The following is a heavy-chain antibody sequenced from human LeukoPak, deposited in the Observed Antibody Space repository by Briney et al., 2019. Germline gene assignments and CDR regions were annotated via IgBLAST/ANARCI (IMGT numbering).Heavy chain of an antibody. V-gene: IGHV3-21*01. CDR1: GFTFSSYS. J-gene: IGHJ3*02. Sequence: GGSLRLSCAASGFTFSSYSMNWVRQAPGKGLEWVSSISSGSTYIYYADSVKGRFSISRDNAKNSLFLQMNSLRAEDTAVYYCARVRKFDIWGQGTMVTVSS. CDR2: ISSGSTYI. CDR3: ARVRKFDI.